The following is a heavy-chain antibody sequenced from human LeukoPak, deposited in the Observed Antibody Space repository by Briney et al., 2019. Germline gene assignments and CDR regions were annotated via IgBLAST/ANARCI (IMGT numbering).Heavy chain of an antibody. Sequence: ASVKVSCKASGGTFSSYAISWVRQAPGHGLEWMGCINVYNGDTYYAQKMQGRVAMTTDRSTSTAYMELRSLTSDDTAVYYCTRGEAAAGTYSDYWGQGTLVTVSS. D-gene: IGHD6-13*01. V-gene: IGHV1-18*01. CDR3: TRGEAAAGTYSDY. CDR1: GGTFSSYA. J-gene: IGHJ4*02. CDR2: INVYNGDT.